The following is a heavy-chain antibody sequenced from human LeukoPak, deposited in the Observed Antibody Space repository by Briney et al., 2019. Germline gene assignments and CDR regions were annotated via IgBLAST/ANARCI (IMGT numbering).Heavy chain of an antibody. D-gene: IGHD6-13*01. Sequence: PGRSLGLSCTPSGFTFGDYVMSWFRQAPGKGLEWVGFIRSKAYGGTTEYAASVKGRFTTSRDDSKSIAYLQMNSLKTEDTAVYYCARGGPIAAVGLYWGQGTLVTVSS. V-gene: IGHV3-49*03. CDR3: ARGGPIAAVGLY. CDR1: GFTFGDYV. J-gene: IGHJ4*02. CDR2: IRSKAYGGTT.